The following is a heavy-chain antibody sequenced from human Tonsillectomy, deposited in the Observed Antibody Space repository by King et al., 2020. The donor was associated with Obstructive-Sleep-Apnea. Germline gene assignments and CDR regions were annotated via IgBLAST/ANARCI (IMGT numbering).Heavy chain of an antibody. D-gene: IGHD3-10*01. CDR2: ISGSGGCT. J-gene: IGHJ4*02. CDR3: AKGSYFRLEIDY. V-gene: IGHV3-23*04. CDR1: GFTFSSYA. Sequence: VQLVESGGGLVQPGGSLRLSCAASGFTFSSYAMSWVRQAPGKGLEWVLAISGSGGCTYYAASGKGRFTISRDNSKNTMYLQMNSLRAEDTAVYYCAKGSYFRLEIDYWGQGTLVTVSS.